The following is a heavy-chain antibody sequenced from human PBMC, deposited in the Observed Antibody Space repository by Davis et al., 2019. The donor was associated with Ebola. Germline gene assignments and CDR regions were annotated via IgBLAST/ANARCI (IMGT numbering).Heavy chain of an antibody. D-gene: IGHD3-22*01. CDR2: INGDGSST. J-gene: IGHJ6*04. Sequence: PGGSLRLSCATSGFTFSSCWMHWVRQAPGKGLVWVSRINGDGSSTNYADSVKGRFTISRDNAKNTLYLQMNSLRAEDTAVYYCARGPPYENYYYGMDVWGKGTTVTVSS. V-gene: IGHV3-74*01. CDR1: GFTFSSCW. CDR3: ARGPPYENYYYGMDV.